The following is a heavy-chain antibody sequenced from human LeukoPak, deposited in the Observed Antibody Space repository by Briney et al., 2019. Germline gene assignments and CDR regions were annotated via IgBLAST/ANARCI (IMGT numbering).Heavy chain of an antibody. V-gene: IGHV4-34*01. CDR1: GFTFSSYS. D-gene: IGHD2-15*01. CDR3: AREISGRYYFDY. Sequence: PGGSLRLSCAASGFTFSSYSMNWIRQPPGKGLEWIGEINHSGSTNYNPSLKSRVTISVDTSKNQFSLKLSSVTAADTAVYYCAREISGRYYFDYWGQGTLVTVSS. J-gene: IGHJ4*02. CDR2: INHSGST.